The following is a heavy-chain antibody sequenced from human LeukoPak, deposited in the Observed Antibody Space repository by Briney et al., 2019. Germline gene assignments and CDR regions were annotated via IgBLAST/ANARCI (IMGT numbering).Heavy chain of an antibody. CDR1: GYTFTSYY. Sequence: ASVKVSCKASGYTFTSYYMHWVRQVPGQGLEWMGIINPSGGSTSYAQKFQGRVTMTRDTSTSTVYMELSSLRSEDTAVYYCARDRGSSSWSNGGYFDYWGQGTLVTVSS. D-gene: IGHD6-13*01. CDR2: INPSGGST. CDR3: ARDRGSSSWSNGGYFDY. V-gene: IGHV1-46*01. J-gene: IGHJ4*02.